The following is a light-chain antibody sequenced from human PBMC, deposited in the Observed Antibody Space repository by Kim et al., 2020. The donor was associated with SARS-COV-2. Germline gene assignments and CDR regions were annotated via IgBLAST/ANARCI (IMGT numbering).Light chain of an antibody. CDR2: AAT. CDR1: QSVSNRY. CDR3: QQYDNLPRT. V-gene: IGKV3-20*01. Sequence: PPGERATLACRASQSVSNRYLPWYQQKPGQAPRLLIYAATTRATGIPDRFSGSGSGTDFTLAISRLEPEDSAVYYCQQYDNLPRTFGQGTKVEIK. J-gene: IGKJ1*01.